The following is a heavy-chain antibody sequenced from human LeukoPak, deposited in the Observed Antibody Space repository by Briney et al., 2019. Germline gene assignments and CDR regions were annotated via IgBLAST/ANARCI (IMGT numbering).Heavy chain of an antibody. CDR1: GFTFSSYA. D-gene: IGHD6-13*01. J-gene: IGHJ4*02. CDR3: AKGAHSGYSSWYGVTPYIDY. V-gene: IGHV3-23*01. Sequence: GGSLRLSCAASGFTFSSYAMSWVRQAPGKGLEWVSAISGSGGSTYYADSVKGRFTISRDNSKNTLYLQMNSLRAEDTAVYYCAKGAHSGYSSWYGVTPYIDYWGQGTLVTVSS. CDR2: ISGSGGST.